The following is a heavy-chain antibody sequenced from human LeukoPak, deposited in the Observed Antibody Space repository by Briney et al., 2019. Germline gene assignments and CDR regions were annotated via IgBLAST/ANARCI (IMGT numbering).Heavy chain of an antibody. D-gene: IGHD1-26*01. CDR1: GFTYSSYW. Sequence: GGSLRLSCVASGFTYSSYWMSWVRQAPGKGLEWVANIKQDGSEKNYVDSVEGRFTISRDNAKNSLYLQMNSLRAEDTAVYYCTRDYRGTFDYWGQGTLVTVSS. J-gene: IGHJ4*02. CDR3: TRDYRGTFDY. V-gene: IGHV3-7*03. CDR2: IKQDGSEK.